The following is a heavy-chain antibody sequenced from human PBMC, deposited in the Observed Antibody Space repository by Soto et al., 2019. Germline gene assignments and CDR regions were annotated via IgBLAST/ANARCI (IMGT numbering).Heavy chain of an antibody. Sequence: QVQLVQSGAEVKKPGSSVNVSCKTSGGTFGNSAVTWVRQSPGQGLEWLGGIVPMFGTANYAQTFKGRGTITADESTITAYMELSSRNTDDTAVYYCASDGEPQSAFSSGHEGCGRGDPGGQGTLVTVSS. CDR1: GGTFGNSA. CDR2: IVPMFGTA. V-gene: IGHV1-69*12. D-gene: IGHD2-21*01. CDR3: ASDGEPQSAFSSGHEGCGRGDP. J-gene: IGHJ5*02.